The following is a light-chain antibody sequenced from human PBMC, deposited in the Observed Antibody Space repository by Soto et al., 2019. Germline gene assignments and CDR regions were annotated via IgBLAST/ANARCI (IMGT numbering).Light chain of an antibody. CDR2: GAS. Sequence: EIVLTQSPGTLSLSPGERATLSCRASQSVSSSYLAWYQQKPGQAPRLLIYGASSRATGIPDRFSGSGSGTDFTLTISRLEPEDFAVYYCQQYGSWEWTFGQGTKVEIK. J-gene: IGKJ1*01. CDR1: QSVSSSY. V-gene: IGKV3-20*01. CDR3: QQYGSWEWT.